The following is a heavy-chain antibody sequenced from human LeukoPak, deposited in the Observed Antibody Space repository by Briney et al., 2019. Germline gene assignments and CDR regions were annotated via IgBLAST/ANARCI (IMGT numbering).Heavy chain of an antibody. J-gene: IGHJ4*02. Sequence: PGRSLRLSCAASGFTFDDYAMHWVRQAPGKGLEWVSGISWNSGSIGYADSVKGRFTISGDNAKNSLYLQMNSLRAEDTALYYCAKDSKYYYDSSGWFDYWGQGTLVTVSS. CDR2: ISWNSGSI. D-gene: IGHD3-22*01. V-gene: IGHV3-9*01. CDR3: AKDSKYYYDSSGWFDY. CDR1: GFTFDDYA.